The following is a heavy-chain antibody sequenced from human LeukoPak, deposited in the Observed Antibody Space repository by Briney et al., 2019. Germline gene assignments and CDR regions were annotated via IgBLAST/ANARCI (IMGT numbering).Heavy chain of an antibody. CDR1: GGSISTSNYY. D-gene: IGHD6-13*01. CDR3: ARAFSSSWYYYYYYMDV. Sequence: PSETLSLTCTVSGGSISTSNYYWGWIRQPPGKGLEWIGSIYHSGSTYYNPSLKSRVTISVDTSKNQFSLKLSSVTAADTAVYYCARAFSSSWYYYYYYMDVWGKGTTVTVSS. J-gene: IGHJ6*03. V-gene: IGHV4-39*07. CDR2: IYHSGST.